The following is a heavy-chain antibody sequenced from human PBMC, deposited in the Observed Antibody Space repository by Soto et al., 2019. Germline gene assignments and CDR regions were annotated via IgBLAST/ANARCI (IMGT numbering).Heavy chain of an antibody. J-gene: IGHJ4*02. CDR2: MSNDGRNE. CDR1: GFIFSSFA. V-gene: IGHV3-30*04. Sequence: GGSLRLSCAASGFIFSSFAMHWVRQAPGKGLEWVAVMSNDGRNEYFADSVKGRFTISRDNSRNTVYLQMNSLRTEDTAVYYCIRGGHNSGWFFGYWGQGTLVTVSS. CDR3: IRGGHNSGWFFGY. D-gene: IGHD6-19*01.